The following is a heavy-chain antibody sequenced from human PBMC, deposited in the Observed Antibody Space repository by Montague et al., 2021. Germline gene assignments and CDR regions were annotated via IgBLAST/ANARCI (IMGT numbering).Heavy chain of an antibody. J-gene: IGHJ1*01. D-gene: IGHD6-19*01. CDR1: GFTFSGYA. Sequence: SLRLSCAASGFTFSGYAMSWVRQAPGKGLEWVSGTSATGGGTFYADSVKGRFIISRDNSKNTLYLQMNSLRDEDTAVYYCARDSYSSGWYSAEYFQHWGQGTLVTVSS. V-gene: IGHV3-23*01. CDR2: TSATGGGT. CDR3: ARDSYSSGWYSAEYFQH.